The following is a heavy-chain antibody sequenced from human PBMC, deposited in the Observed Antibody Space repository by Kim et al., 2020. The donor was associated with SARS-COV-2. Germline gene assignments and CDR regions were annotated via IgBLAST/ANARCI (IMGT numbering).Heavy chain of an antibody. CDR1: GFTFSSYA. CDR3: ASPGVFNYYYYGMDV. CDR2: ISYDGSNK. V-gene: IGHV3-30*04. J-gene: IGHJ6*02. Sequence: GGSLRLSCAASGFTFSSYAMHWVSQAPGKGLEWVAVISYDGSNKYYVDSVKGRFTISRDNSKNTLYLQMNSLRAEDTAVYYCASPGVFNYYYYGMDVWGQGTTVTVSS. D-gene: IGHD3-16*01.